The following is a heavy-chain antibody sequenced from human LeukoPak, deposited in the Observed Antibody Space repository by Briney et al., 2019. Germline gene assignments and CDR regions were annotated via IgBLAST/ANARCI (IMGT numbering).Heavy chain of an antibody. V-gene: IGHV3-64D*09. J-gene: IGHJ4*02. D-gene: IGHD4-17*01. CDR2: ISNNGGIT. CDR3: VNGPLRPYYFDY. Sequence: GGSLRLSCSASGFIYSNDAMHWVRQAPGKGLEYVAGISNNGGITYYADSVKGRFSISRDNSKNTLYLQMSSLRAEDTSIYYCVNGPLRPYYFDYWGQGTLVTVPS. CDR1: GFIYSNDA.